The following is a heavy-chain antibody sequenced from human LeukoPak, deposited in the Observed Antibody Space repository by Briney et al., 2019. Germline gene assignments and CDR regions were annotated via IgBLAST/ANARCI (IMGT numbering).Heavy chain of an antibody. D-gene: IGHD3-9*01. CDR2: IYWDDDK. Sequence: SGPTLVNPTQTLTLTCTFSGFSLSTSGVGVGWIRQPPGKALEWLALIYWDDDKRYSPSLKSRLTITKDTSKNQVVLTMTNMDPVDTATYYCAHSLYYDILTGLYYFDYWGQGTLVTVSS. J-gene: IGHJ4*02. CDR3: AHSLYYDILTGLYYFDY. V-gene: IGHV2-5*02. CDR1: GFSLSTSGVG.